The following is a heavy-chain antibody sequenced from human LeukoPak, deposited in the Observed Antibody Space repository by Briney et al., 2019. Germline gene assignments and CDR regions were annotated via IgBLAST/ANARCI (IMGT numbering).Heavy chain of an antibody. CDR2: ISSSGSTI. J-gene: IGHJ4*02. CDR3: AKSPSTSCYTVGDCYFDY. D-gene: IGHD2-2*02. Sequence: PGGSLRLSCAASGFTFSDYYMSWIRQAPGKGLGWVSYISSSGSTIYYADSVKGRFTISRDNAKNSLYLQMNSLRAEDTAVYYCAKSPSTSCYTVGDCYFDYWGQGTLVTISS. V-gene: IGHV3-11*01. CDR1: GFTFSDYY.